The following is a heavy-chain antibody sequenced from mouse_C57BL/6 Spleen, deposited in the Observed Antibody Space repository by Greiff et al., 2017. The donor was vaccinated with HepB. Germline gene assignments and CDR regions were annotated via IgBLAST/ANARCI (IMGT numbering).Heavy chain of an antibody. J-gene: IGHJ2*01. V-gene: IGHV1-69*01. D-gene: IGHD1-1*01. Sequence: QVQLQQPGAELVMPGASVKLSCKASGYTFTSYWMHWVKQRPGQGLEWIGEIDPSDSYTNYNPKFKGKSTLTVDKSSSTAYMQLSSLTYEDSAVYYCARRITTVSDYFDYWGQGTTLTVSS. CDR3: ARRITTVSDYFDY. CDR1: GYTFTSYW. CDR2: IDPSDSYT.